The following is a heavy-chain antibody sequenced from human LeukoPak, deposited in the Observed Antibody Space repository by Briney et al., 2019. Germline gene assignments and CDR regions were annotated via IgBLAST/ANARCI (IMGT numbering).Heavy chain of an antibody. CDR1: GGTFSSYA. D-gene: IGHD3-3*01. J-gene: IGHJ4*02. V-gene: IGHV1-69*05. CDR2: IIPIFGTA. Sequence: SVKVSCKASGGTFSSYAISWVRQAPGQGLEWMGRIIPIFGTANYAQKFQGRVTITTDESTSTAYMELSSLRSEDTAVYYCARDSHYDLWSGPYRSFDYWGQGTLVTVSS. CDR3: ARDSHYDLWSGPYRSFDY.